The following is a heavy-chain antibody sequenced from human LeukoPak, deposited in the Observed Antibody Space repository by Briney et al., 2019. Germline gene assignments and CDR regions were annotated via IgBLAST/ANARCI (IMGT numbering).Heavy chain of an antibody. CDR3: ARDPLDYWATSSGSRRPAFDY. CDR1: GYPFDNFG. Sequence: AAVKVSCKASGYPFDNFGLTWVRQAPGQGLEWMGWISAYNGNTQYAQNLQGRVTMTTDTSTNTAYMELRSLRSDDTAVYYCARDPLDYWATSSGSRRPAFDYWGQGTLVTVSS. J-gene: IGHJ4*02. D-gene: IGHD1-26*01. V-gene: IGHV1-18*01. CDR2: ISAYNGNT.